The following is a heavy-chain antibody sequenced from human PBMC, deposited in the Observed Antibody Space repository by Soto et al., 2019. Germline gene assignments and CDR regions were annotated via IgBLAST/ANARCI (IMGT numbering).Heavy chain of an antibody. V-gene: IGHV4-31*03. Sequence: PSDTLSLTCTVSGGSISSGGYYWSWIRQHPGKGLEWIGYIYYSGSTYYNPSLKSRVTISVDTSKNQFSLKLSSVTAADTAVYYCARDYYDSSSLLFDPWGQGTLVTVSS. CDR2: IYYSGST. D-gene: IGHD3-22*01. CDR3: ARDYYDSSSLLFDP. CDR1: GGSISSGGYY. J-gene: IGHJ5*02.